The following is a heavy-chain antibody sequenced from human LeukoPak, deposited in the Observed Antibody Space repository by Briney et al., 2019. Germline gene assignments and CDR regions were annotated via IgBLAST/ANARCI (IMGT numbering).Heavy chain of an antibody. CDR3: ARVLIAARPLHYYYYMDV. V-gene: IGHV1-46*01. D-gene: IGHD6-6*01. CDR1: GYTFTSYY. J-gene: IGHJ6*03. CDR2: INPSGGST. Sequence: ASVKVSCKASGYTFTSYYMHWVRQAPGQGLEWMGIINPSGGSTSYAQKFQGRVTMTRDMSTSTVYMELSSLRSEDTAVYYCARVLIAARPLHYYYYMDVWGKGTTVTVSS.